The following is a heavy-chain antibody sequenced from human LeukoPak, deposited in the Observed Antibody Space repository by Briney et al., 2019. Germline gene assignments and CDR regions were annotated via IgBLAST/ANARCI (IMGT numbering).Heavy chain of an antibody. J-gene: IGHJ5*02. CDR3: ARGGGYNWFDP. Sequence: SETLSLTCAVYGGSFSGYYWSWIRQPPGKGLEWIGEINHSGSTNYNPSLKSRVTISVDTSKNQFSLKLSSVTVADTAVYYCARGGGYNWFDPWGQGTLVSLSS. V-gene: IGHV4-34*01. CDR1: GGSFSGYY. CDR2: INHSGST.